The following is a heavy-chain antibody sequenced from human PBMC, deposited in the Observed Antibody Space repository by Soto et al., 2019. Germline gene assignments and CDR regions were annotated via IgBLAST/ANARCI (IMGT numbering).Heavy chain of an antibody. CDR3: ARRSDILTGYYNSFSFDY. J-gene: IGHJ4*02. V-gene: IGHV3-48*02. D-gene: IGHD3-9*01. CDR2: ISSSSSTI. Sequence: PGGSLRLSCAASGFTFSSYSMNWVRQAPGKGLEWVSYISSSSSTIYYADSVKGRFTISRDNAKNSLYLQMNSLRDEDTAVYYCARRSDILTGYYNSFSFDYWGQGTLVTVSS. CDR1: GFTFSSYS.